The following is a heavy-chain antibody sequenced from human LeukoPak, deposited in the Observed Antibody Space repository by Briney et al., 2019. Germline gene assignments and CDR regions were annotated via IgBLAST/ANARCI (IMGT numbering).Heavy chain of an antibody. CDR3: GLDSYDSAPSHIWFDP. D-gene: IGHD3-22*01. V-gene: IGHV3-48*03. CDR2: INNAGGSI. J-gene: IGHJ5*02. Sequence: GGSLRLSCVGSGFTFSSYNMNWFRQAPGKGLEWVSYINNAGGSIYYAHSVKGRFTISRDNAKNSLYLQMSSLRVEDTAVYYCGLDSYDSAPSHIWFDPWGQGTLVTVSS. CDR1: GFTFSSYN.